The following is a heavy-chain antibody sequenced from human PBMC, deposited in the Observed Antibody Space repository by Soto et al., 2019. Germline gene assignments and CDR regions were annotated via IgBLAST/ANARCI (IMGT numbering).Heavy chain of an antibody. CDR1: EFSLSTSGVG. CDR3: AHHPYYGLGSYSFDY. V-gene: IGHV2-5*02. D-gene: IGHD3-10*01. CDR2: IYWDVDK. J-gene: IGHJ4*02. Sequence: QITLKESGPTLVRPTQTLTLTCTFSEFSLSTSGVGVGWIRQPPGKALEWLAVIYWDVDKRYSSSLKSRLTITKDTSKNQVVLTMTNMDPVDTATYYCAHHPYYGLGSYSFDYWGQETLVTVSS.